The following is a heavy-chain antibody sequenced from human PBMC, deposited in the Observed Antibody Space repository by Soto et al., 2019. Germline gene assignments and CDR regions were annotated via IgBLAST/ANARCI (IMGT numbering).Heavy chain of an antibody. V-gene: IGHV5-10-1*01. CDR3: ASLDFWSGYYAY. D-gene: IGHD3-3*01. CDR1: GYSFTSYW. Sequence: PGESLELSCNGSGYSFTSYWISWVRQMPGKGLEWMGRIDPSDSYTNYSPSFQGHVTISADKSISTAYLQWSSLKASDTAMYYCASLDFWSGYYAYWGQGTLVTVSS. CDR2: IDPSDSYT. J-gene: IGHJ4*02.